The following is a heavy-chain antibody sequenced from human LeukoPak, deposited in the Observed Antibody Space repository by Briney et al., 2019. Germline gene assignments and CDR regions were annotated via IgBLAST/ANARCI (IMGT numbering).Heavy chain of an antibody. CDR3: AATKDYGDFFDY. CDR2: INPTGGST. J-gene: IGHJ4*02. Sequence: ASVKVSCKASGGTFSSYAISWVRQAPGQGLEWMGIINPTGGSTSYAQKFQGRVTMTRDTSTSTVYVEVSSLRSDDTAVYYCAATKDYGDFFDYWGQGTLVTVSS. V-gene: IGHV1-46*01. CDR1: GGTFSSYA. D-gene: IGHD4-17*01.